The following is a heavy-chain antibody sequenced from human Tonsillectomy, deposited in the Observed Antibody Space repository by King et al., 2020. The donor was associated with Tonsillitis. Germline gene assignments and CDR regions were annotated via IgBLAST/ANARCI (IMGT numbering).Heavy chain of an antibody. J-gene: IGHJ4*02. CDR3: TKDWEPSIFCYFDS. Sequence: VQLVQSWGGLVQPGRSLRLSCVVSGFTFDYYAMHWVRQAPGKGLEWFSGISWDSGSIGYADSVKGRFTISRDNAKNSLFLQMNSLRDEDTALYFCTKDWEPSIFCYFDSWGQGTLVTVSS. CDR1: GFTFDYYA. V-gene: IGHV3-9*01. D-gene: IGHD1-26*01. CDR2: ISWDSGSI.